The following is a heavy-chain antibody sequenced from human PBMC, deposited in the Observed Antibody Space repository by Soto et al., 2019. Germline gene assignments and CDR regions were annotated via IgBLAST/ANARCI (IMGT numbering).Heavy chain of an antibody. J-gene: IGHJ6*02. Sequence: SETLSLTCAVYGGSFSGYYWSWIRQPPGKGLEWIGEINHSGSTNYNPSLKSRVTISVDTSKNQFSLKLSSVTAADTAVYYCASQRAKTYYYHSSGYTGMDVWGQGTTVTVSS. V-gene: IGHV4-34*01. CDR1: GGSFSGYY. CDR3: ASQRAKTYYYHSSGYTGMDV. D-gene: IGHD3-22*01. CDR2: INHSGST.